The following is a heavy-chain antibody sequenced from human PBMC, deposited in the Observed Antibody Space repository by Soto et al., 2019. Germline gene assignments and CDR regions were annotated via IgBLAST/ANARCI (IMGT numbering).Heavy chain of an antibody. V-gene: IGHV3-23*01. CDR3: ANNVHELHIVVVTAIPSWFDP. D-gene: IGHD2-21*02. Sequence: GGSLRLSCAASGFTFSSYAMSWVRQAPGKGLEWVSAISGSGGSTYYADSVKGRFTISRDNSKNTLYLQMNSLRAEDTAVYYCANNVHELHIVVVTAIPSWFDPWGQGTLVTVSS. J-gene: IGHJ5*02. CDR1: GFTFSSYA. CDR2: ISGSGGST.